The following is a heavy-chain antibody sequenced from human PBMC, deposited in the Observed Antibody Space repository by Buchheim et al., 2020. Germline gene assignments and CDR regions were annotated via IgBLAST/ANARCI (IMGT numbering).Heavy chain of an antibody. CDR1: GFTFSSYA. J-gene: IGHJ4*02. Sequence: QVQLVESGGGVVQPGRSLRLSCAASGFTFSSYAMHWVRQAPGKGLEWVAVISYDGSDKYYADSVKGRFTLSRDNSKNTLYLQMSSLRPEDTAVFYCARVSGMITFGGVIGPLDYWGQGTL. V-gene: IGHV3-30*04. D-gene: IGHD3-16*02. CDR3: ARVSGMITFGGVIGPLDY. CDR2: ISYDGSDK.